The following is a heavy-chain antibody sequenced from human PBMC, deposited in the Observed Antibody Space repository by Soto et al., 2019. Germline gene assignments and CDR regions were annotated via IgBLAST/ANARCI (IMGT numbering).Heavy chain of an antibody. CDR3: AEDLAVAGANYYGMDV. D-gene: IGHD6-13*01. J-gene: IGHJ6*02. CDR2: ITGSGYTT. Sequence: PGGSLRLSCAASGFRFSTYAVYWVRQAPGKGLEWVSAITGSGYTTYYADSVKGRFTISRDNSKNTVYLQMNSLSADDTAVYYCAEDLAVAGANYYGMDVWRQGTTVTVSS. V-gene: IGHV3-23*01. CDR1: GFRFSTYA.